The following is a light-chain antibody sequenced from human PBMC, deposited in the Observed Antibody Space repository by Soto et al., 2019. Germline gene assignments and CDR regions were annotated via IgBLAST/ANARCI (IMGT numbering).Light chain of an antibody. V-gene: IGKV3-20*01. CDR3: QQYGSSPPYT. CDR1: QSVSSSY. J-gene: IGKJ2*01. CDR2: GAS. Sequence: IVLTQSPGTLSLSPGERATLSCRASQSVSSSYLAWYQQKPGQAPRLLFYGASRRATGIPDRFSGSGSGTDFSLTISRVEPEDFAVYYCQQYGSSPPYTCGQGTKLEIK.